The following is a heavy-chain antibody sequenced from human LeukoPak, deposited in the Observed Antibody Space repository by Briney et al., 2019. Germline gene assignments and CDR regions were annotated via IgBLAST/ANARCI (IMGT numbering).Heavy chain of an antibody. CDR2: IYYTGST. Sequence: SSETLSLTCTVSGGSISSYHWSWIRQPPGKGLEWIGYIYYTGSTNYNPSLKSRVTISVHTSNNQFSLKLSSVTAADTAVYYCASLIGYCSSTSCYDPPYYYYYMGVWGKGTTVTVSS. J-gene: IGHJ6*03. CDR3: ASLIGYCSSTSCYDPPYYYYYMGV. D-gene: IGHD2-2*01. CDR1: GGSISSYH. V-gene: IGHV4-59*01.